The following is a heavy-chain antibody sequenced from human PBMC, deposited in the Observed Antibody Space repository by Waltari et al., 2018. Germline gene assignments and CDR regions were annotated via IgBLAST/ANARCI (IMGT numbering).Heavy chain of an antibody. D-gene: IGHD4-17*01. V-gene: IGHV1-3*01. CDR1: GYTFTSYA. Sequence: QVQLVQSGAEVKKPGASVKVYCKASGYTFTSYAMHWVRQAPGQRLEWMGWINAGNGNTKYSQKFQGRVTITRDTSASTAYMELSSLRSEDTAVYYCARDLSDYGDYYYYGMDVWGQGTTVTVSS. CDR2: INAGNGNT. J-gene: IGHJ6*02. CDR3: ARDLSDYGDYYYYGMDV.